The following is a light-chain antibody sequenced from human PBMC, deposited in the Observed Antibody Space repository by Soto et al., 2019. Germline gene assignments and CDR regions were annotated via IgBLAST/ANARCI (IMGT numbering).Light chain of an antibody. Sequence: EIVLTQSPATLSLSPGERATLSCSASQSVSSDDVAWYQQKPGQTPNVLMYRASIRATGIPDRFSGSGSGTDFTLTIGSLEPEDFAVYYCQQRSSCPLTFGGGTKVDI. CDR1: QSVSSDD. CDR3: QQRSSCPLT. CDR2: RAS. V-gene: IGKV3-11*01. J-gene: IGKJ4*01.